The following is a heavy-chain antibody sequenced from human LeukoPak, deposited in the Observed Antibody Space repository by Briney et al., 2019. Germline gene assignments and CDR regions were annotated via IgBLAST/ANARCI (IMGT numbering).Heavy chain of an antibody. V-gene: IGHV6-1*01. D-gene: IGHD3-10*01. CDR2: TYYRSKWYN. CDR1: GDSVSSNSAA. Sequence: SQTLSLTCAISGDSVSSNSAAWSWIRQSPSRGLEWLGRTYYRSKWYNDYAVSVKSRMTINPDTSKNQFSLQLNSVTPEDTAVYYCAREVGPYGSGSYYKFDYWGQGTLVTVSS. CDR3: AREVGPYGSGSYYKFDY. J-gene: IGHJ4*02.